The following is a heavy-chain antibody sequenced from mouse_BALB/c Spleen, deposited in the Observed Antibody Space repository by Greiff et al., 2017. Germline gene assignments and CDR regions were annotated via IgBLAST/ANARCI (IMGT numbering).Heavy chain of an antibody. CDR3: ARQGDYDEGFAY. Sequence: EVHLVESGGGLVQPGESLKLSCESNEYEFPSHDMSWVRKTPEKRLELVAAINSDGGSTYYPDTMERRFIISRDNTKKTLYLQMTSLRSEDTALYYCARQGDYDEGFAYWGQGTLVTVSA. J-gene: IGHJ3*01. V-gene: IGHV5-2*01. CDR2: INSDGGST. CDR1: EYEFPSHD. D-gene: IGHD2-4*01.